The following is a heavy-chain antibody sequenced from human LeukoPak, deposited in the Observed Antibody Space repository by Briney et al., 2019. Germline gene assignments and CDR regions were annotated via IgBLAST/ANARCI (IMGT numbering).Heavy chain of an antibody. Sequence: GSLRLSCAASGFTFSNAWMSWVRQAPGKGLEWVGRIKSKTDGGTTDYAAPVKGRFTISRDDSKNTLYLQMNSLKTEDTAVYYCTTDPPQFLEWLLPFGYWGQGTLVTVSS. CDR2: IKSKTDGGTT. D-gene: IGHD3-3*01. CDR1: GFTFSNAW. CDR3: TTDPPQFLEWLLPFGY. J-gene: IGHJ4*02. V-gene: IGHV3-15*01.